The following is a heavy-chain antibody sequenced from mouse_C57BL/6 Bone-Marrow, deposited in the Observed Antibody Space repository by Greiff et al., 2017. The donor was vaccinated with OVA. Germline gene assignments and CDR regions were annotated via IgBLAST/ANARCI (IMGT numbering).Heavy chain of an antibody. J-gene: IGHJ4*01. CDR1: GYTFTDYY. D-gene: IGHD1-1*01. CDR2: INPYNGGT. V-gene: IGHV1-19*01. Sequence: VQLQQSGPVLVKPGASVKLSCKASGYTFTDYYMNWVKQSPGKSLEWIGVINPYNGGTSYNQKFKGKATLTVDKSSSTAYMELNSLTSQGSAVYDGAGCPYGGYYAIDYWGQGTSVTVSS. CDR3: AGCPYGGYYAIDY.